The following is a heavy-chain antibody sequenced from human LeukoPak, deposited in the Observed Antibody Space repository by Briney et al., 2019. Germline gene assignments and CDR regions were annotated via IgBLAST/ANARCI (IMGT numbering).Heavy chain of an antibody. Sequence: ASVKVSCKVSGYTLTELSIHWVRQAPGKGREWRGGFNPEDGEKIYVQKFQGRVTITADESTSTAYMELSSLRSEDTAVYYCARAGGYSYCQFDPCGQGTLVTVSS. J-gene: IGHJ5*02. V-gene: IGHV1-24*01. CDR2: FNPEDGEK. CDR1: GYTLTELS. D-gene: IGHD5-18*01. CDR3: ARAGGYSYCQFDP.